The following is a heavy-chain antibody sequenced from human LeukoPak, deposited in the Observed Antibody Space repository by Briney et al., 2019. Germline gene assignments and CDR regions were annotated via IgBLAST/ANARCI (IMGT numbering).Heavy chain of an antibody. Sequence: PRRSLRLSCAASGFTFSSYAMHWVRQAPGKGLEWVAVISYDGSNKYYADSVKGRFTISRDNSKNTLYLQMNSLRAEDTAVYYCARGHCSSTSCSNFDYWGQGTLVTVSS. CDR2: ISYDGSNK. J-gene: IGHJ4*02. CDR1: GFTFSSYA. CDR3: ARGHCSSTSCSNFDY. V-gene: IGHV3-30*04. D-gene: IGHD2-2*01.